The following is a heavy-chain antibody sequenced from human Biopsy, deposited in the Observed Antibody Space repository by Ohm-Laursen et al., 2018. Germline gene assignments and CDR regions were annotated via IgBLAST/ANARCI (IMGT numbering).Heavy chain of an antibody. V-gene: IGHV2-70*04. J-gene: IGHJ4*01. CDR2: IDWDDDK. CDR1: GLSLSSTGMR. D-gene: IGHD4-17*01. CDR3: ARTRAHNYGALEF. Sequence: TQTLTLTCSFSGLSLSSTGMRISWVRQPPGKALECLGRIDWDDDKFYSPSLETRLSLSKDTTTNQVVLTLTDVDPEDTATYYCARTRAHNYGALEFWGQGILVTVSS.